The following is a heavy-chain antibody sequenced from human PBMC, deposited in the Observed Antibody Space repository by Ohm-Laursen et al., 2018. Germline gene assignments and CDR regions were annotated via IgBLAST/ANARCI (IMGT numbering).Heavy chain of an antibody. CDR2: ISYDGSNK. J-gene: IGHJ3*02. CDR3: ARGERYAFDI. V-gene: IGHV3-30*03. CDR1: GFTFSSYG. Sequence: SLRLSCTASGFTFSSYGMHWVRQAPGKGLEWVAVISYDGSNKYYADSVKGRFTISRENARTSLDLQMNTLRAEDTAIYYCARGERYAFDIWGQGTLVTVSS.